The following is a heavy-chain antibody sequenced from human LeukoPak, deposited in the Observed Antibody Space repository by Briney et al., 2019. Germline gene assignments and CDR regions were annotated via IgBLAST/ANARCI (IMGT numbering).Heavy chain of an antibody. V-gene: IGHV4-39*02. CDR1: GGSISSSNYY. D-gene: IGHD3-22*01. J-gene: IGHJ4*02. CDR3: ARHFYETSGYLDY. CDR2: IYYSGNT. Sequence: PSETLSLICTVSGGSISSSNYYWGWIRQPPGKGLEWIGSIYYSGNTYYNPSLKSRVTISVDTSKNHFSLKLSSVTAADTAVYYCARHFYETSGYLDYWGQGTLVTVSS.